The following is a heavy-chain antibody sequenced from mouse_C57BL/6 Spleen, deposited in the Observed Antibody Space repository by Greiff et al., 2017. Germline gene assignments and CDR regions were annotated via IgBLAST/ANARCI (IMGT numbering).Heavy chain of an antibody. J-gene: IGHJ2*01. V-gene: IGHV1-59*01. D-gene: IGHD1-1*01. CDR2: IDPSDSYT. CDR1: GYTFTSYW. Sequence: QVQLQQPGAELVRPGTSVKLSCKASGYTFTSYWMPWVKQRPGQGLEWIGVIDPSDSYTNSNQKFKGKATLTVDTSSSPAYMQLSSLTSEDSAVYYCATTVVATGYFDYWGQGTTLTVSS. CDR3: ATTVVATGYFDY.